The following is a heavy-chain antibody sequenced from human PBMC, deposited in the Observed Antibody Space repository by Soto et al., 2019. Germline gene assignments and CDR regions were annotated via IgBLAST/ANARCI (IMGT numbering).Heavy chain of an antibody. D-gene: IGHD3-10*01. CDR1: GFTISNNY. CDR2: IYRDPTT. V-gene: IGHV3-53*04. CDR3: ARDLRLVGFGEYDL. J-gene: IGHJ2*01. Sequence: EVQLVESGGGLVQPGGSLRLSCAASGFTISNNYMSWVRQAPGKGLEWVSLIYRDPTTYYADSVKGRFTISRHNSKNTVYLQMNSLRAEDTAVYYCARDLRLVGFGEYDLWGRGTLVAVSS.